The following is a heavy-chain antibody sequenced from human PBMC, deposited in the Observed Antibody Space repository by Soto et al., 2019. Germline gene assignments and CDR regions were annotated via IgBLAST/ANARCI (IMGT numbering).Heavy chain of an antibody. CDR2: IYSGGNT. CDR3: ARDPGSSSGHY. D-gene: IGHD6-6*01. J-gene: IGHJ4*02. CDR1: GFTISNYL. V-gene: IGHV3-66*01. Sequence: EVQLVESGGGLDQPGGSLRLSCAASGFTISNYLMTWVRQAPGKGLEWVSVIYSGGNTYYADSVKGRFSISRDNSKNTLNLQMNSLRVEDTAVYYCARDPGSSSGHYWGQGTLVTVSS.